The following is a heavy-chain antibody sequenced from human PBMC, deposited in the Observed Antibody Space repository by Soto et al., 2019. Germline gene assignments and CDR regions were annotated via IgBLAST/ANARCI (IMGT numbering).Heavy chain of an antibody. V-gene: IGHV1-69*13. Sequence: SVKVSCKDSGGTFSSYAISWVRQAPGQGLEWMGGIIPIFGTANYAQKFQGRVTITADESTSTAYMELSSLRSEDTAVYYCASGEIVVVPAAISYYYYGMDVWGQGTTVTVS. CDR2: IIPIFGTA. CDR3: ASGEIVVVPAAISYYYYGMDV. J-gene: IGHJ6*02. CDR1: GGTFSSYA. D-gene: IGHD2-2*01.